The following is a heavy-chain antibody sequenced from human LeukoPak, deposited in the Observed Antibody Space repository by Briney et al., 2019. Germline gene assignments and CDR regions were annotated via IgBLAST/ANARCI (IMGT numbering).Heavy chain of an antibody. V-gene: IGHV1-46*01. J-gene: IGHJ4*02. D-gene: IGHD2-15*01. CDR2: INPSGGST. Sequence: ASVKVSCKASGYTFTSYFMHWVRHAPGQGLEWMGIINPSGGSTSYAQKFQGRVTMTRDTSTSTVYMELSSLRSEDTAVYYCARDRGGGSQDYWGQGTLVTVSS. CDR1: GYTFTSYF. CDR3: ARDRGGGSQDY.